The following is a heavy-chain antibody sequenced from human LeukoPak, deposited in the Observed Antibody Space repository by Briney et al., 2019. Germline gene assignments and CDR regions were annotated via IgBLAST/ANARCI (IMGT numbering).Heavy chain of an antibody. CDR3: AKVIRGGYGMDV. CDR2: ISDSSSLT. V-gene: IGHV3-48*02. D-gene: IGHD3-10*01. J-gene: IGHJ6*02. Sequence: GGSLRLSCAASGFTLSRFGMNWVRHARGKGREWVSYISDSSSLTYYAGSVKGRFDISKDNAKNSLSRLLNGLRDEDTGVYFCAKVIRGGYGMDVWGQGTTVTVSS. CDR1: GFTLSRFG.